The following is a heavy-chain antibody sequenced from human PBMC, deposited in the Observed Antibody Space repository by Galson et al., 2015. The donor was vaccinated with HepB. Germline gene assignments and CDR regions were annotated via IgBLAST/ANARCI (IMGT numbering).Heavy chain of an antibody. CDR2: IKRKTDGGTT. CDR3: ATDCSSTICYPPGY. V-gene: IGHV3-15*01. J-gene: IGHJ4*02. Sequence: LRLSCAASGFTFSNAWMTWVRQAPGKGLEWVGRIKRKTDGGTTDYAAPVKGRFTISRDDSKNTLYLQMNSLKTEDTAVYYCATDCSSTICYPPGYWGQGTLVTVSS. CDR1: GFTFSNAW. D-gene: IGHD2-2*01.